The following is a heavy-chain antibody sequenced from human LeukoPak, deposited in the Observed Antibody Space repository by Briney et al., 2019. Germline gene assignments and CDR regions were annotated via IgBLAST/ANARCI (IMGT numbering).Heavy chain of an antibody. CDR2: TSASGSST. Sequence: PGGSLRLSCAASGFTFYNYAMSWVRGAPGKGLEWVSSTSASGSSTYYADSVKGRFTISRDNSKNTLYLQMNSLRDEDTAVYYCAKDPLGSYDSGNYGDSWGQGTLVTVSS. D-gene: IGHD3-10*01. CDR1: GFTFYNYA. V-gene: IGHV3-23*01. J-gene: IGHJ5*01. CDR3: AKDPLGSYDSGNYGDS.